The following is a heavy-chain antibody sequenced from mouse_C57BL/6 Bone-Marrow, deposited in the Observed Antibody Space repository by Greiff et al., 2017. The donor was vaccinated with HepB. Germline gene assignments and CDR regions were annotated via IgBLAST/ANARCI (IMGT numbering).Heavy chain of an antibody. CDR2: ISNLAYSI. CDR1: GFTFSDYG. V-gene: IGHV5-15*01. Sequence: EVKVVESGGGLVQPGGSLKLSCAASGFTFSDYGMAWVRQAPRKGPEWVAFISNLAYSIYYADTVTGRFTISRENAKNTLYLEMSSLRSEDTAMYYCARLYYDYAPWFAYWGQGTLVTVSA. D-gene: IGHD2-4*01. J-gene: IGHJ3*01. CDR3: ARLYYDYAPWFAY.